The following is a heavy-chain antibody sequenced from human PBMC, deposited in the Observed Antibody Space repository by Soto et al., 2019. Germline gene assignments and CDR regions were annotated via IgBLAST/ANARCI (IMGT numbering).Heavy chain of an antibody. D-gene: IGHD3-9*01. J-gene: IGHJ2*01. Sequence: PGESLKISCRSSGYNFSNYWTGWVRQVPGKGLEWMGLLSPGGSDATYSPSFQGQVTMSVDTSISTAYLQWSSLKASDTAIYFCARWLFTVTGFWYFDLWGRGSLVTVSS. CDR1: GYNFSNYW. CDR2: LSPGGSDA. CDR3: ARWLFTVTGFWYFDL. V-gene: IGHV5-51*01.